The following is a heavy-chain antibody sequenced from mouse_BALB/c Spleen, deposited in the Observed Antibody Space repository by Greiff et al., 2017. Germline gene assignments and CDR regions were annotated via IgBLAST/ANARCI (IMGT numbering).Heavy chain of an antibody. CDR1: GFTFSSYT. CDR2: ISSGGSYT. CDR3: TRDARRDAMDY. Sequence: EVKLVESGGGLVKPGGSLKLSCAASGFTFSSYTMSWVRQTPEKRLEWVATISSGGSYTYYPDSVKGRFTISRDNAKNTLYLQMSSLKSEDTAMYYCTRDARRDAMDYWGQGTSVTVSA. V-gene: IGHV5-6-4*01. J-gene: IGHJ4*01. D-gene: IGHD1-2*01.